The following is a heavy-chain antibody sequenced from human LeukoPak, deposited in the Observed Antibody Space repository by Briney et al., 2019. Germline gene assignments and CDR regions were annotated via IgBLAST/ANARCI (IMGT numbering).Heavy chain of an antibody. D-gene: IGHD3-3*01. CDR2: IFYSGST. Sequence: KSSETLSLTCTVSGGSIRGFYWSWIRQPPGKELQWIGSIFYSGSTNYNPSLKSRVTISVDTSKNQFSLKLSSVTAADTAVYYCARQRFLEWYFDYWGQGTLVTVSS. V-gene: IGHV4-59*08. CDR3: ARQRFLEWYFDY. CDR1: GGSIRGFY. J-gene: IGHJ4*02.